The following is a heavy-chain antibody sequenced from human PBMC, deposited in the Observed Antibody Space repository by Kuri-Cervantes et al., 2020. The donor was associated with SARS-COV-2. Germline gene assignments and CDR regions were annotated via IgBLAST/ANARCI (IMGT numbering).Heavy chain of an antibody. V-gene: IGHV1-2*02. CDR2: INPNSGGT. CDR1: GYTFTGYY. J-gene: IGHJ5*02. CDR3: ARGGTGIFTWFDP. Sequence: ASVKVSCKASGYTFTGYYMHWVRQAPGQGLEWMGWINPNSGGTNYAQKSQGRVTMTRDTSISTAYMELSRLRSDDTAVYYCARGGTGIFTWFDPWGQGTLVTVSS.